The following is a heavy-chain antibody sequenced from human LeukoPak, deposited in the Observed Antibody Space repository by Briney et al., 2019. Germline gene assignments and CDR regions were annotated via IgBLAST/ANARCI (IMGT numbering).Heavy chain of an antibody. CDR3: AGSLGYCTSNVCYLKY. Sequence: GASVKVSCKASGYTFTIYYIHWVRQAPGQGLEWMGLINPSGGSTNYAQKFQGRVTMTEDTSTDTAYMELSSLRSDDTAVYYCAGSLGYCTSNVCYLKYWGQGTLVTVSS. CDR2: INPSGGST. D-gene: IGHD2-8*01. J-gene: IGHJ4*02. V-gene: IGHV1-46*01. CDR1: GYTFTIYY.